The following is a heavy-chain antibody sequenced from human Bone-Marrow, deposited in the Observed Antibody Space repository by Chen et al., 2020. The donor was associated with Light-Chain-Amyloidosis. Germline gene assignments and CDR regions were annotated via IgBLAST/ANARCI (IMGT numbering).Heavy chain of an antibody. V-gene: IGHV5-51*01. D-gene: IGHD5-12*01. J-gene: IGHJ4*02. Sequence: EVQLEQSGPEVKKPGESLKISRKGSGYTFPNYWIGWVRQMPGKGLEWMGVIYPDDSDARYSPSFEGQVTISADKSITTAYLQWRSLKASDTAMYYCARRRDGYNFDYWGQGTLATVSS. CDR1: GYTFPNYW. CDR2: IYPDDSDA. CDR3: ARRRDGYNFDY.